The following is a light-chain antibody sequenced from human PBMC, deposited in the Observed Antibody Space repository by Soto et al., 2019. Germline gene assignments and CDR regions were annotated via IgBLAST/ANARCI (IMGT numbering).Light chain of an antibody. CDR3: SSYTSSSTSSYV. CDR2: DVS. CDR1: SSDVGGYNY. V-gene: IGLV2-14*01. J-gene: IGLJ1*01. Sequence: QSVLTQPASVSGSPGPSITISGTGTSSDVGGYNYVSWYQQHPGKAPKLMIYDVSNRPSGVSNRFSGSKSGNTASLTISGLQAEDEADYYCSSYTSSSTSSYVFGTGTKLTVL.